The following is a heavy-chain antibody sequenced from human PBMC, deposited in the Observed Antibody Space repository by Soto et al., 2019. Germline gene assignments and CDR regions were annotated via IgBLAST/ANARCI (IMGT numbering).Heavy chain of an antibody. CDR3: ARGEVEVQGIAAAGIPSYYMDV. CDR1: GGSFSGYY. Sequence: PSETLSLTCAVYGGSFSGYYWSWIRQPPGKGLEWIGEINHSGSINYNPSLKSRVTISVDTSKNQFSLKLSSVTAADTAVYYCARGEVEVQGIAAAGIPSYYMDVWGKGTTVTVSS. D-gene: IGHD6-13*01. V-gene: IGHV4-34*01. J-gene: IGHJ6*03. CDR2: INHSGSI.